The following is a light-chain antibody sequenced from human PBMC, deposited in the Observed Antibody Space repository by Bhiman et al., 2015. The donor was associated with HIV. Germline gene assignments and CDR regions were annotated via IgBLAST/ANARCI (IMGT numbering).Light chain of an antibody. J-gene: IGLJ3*02. V-gene: IGLV3-21*04. CDR2: YDG. Sequence: SYMLTQPPSVSVAPGKTATITCGGNDIGSKIVHWYQQKPGQAPLLVISYDGDRPSGIPERFSGSNAGNVATLTINRAQVGDEADYYCQVCDIHIDHSVVFGGGTRLTVL. CDR3: QVCDIHIDHSVV. CDR1: DIGSKI.